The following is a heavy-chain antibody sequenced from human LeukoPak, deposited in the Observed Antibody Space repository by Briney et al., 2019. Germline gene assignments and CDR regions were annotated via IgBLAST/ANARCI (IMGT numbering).Heavy chain of an antibody. CDR2: IIGSGGST. Sequence: PGGSLRLSCAASGFTFSSYAMSWVRQAPGKGLEWVSAIIGSGGSTYYADSVKGRFTISRDNSKNTLYLQMNSLRAEDTAVYYCAKIPPRCSGGSCYSGNDYWGQGTLVTVSS. V-gene: IGHV3-23*01. D-gene: IGHD2-15*01. CDR1: GFTFSSYA. CDR3: AKIPPRCSGGSCYSGNDY. J-gene: IGHJ4*02.